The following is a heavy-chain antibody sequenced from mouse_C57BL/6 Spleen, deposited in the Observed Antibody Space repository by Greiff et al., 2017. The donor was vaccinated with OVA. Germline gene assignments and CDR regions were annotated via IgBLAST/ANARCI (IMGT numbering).Heavy chain of an antibody. V-gene: IGHV1-26*01. D-gene: IGHD2-1*01. CDR2: INPNNGGT. J-gene: IGHJ3*01. CDR1: GYTFTDYY. CDR3: ARGRDGNPWFAY. Sequence: VQLQQSGPELVKPGASVKISCKASGYTFTDYYMNWVKQSHGKSLEWIGDINPNNGGTSYNQKFKGKATLTVDKSSSTAYMELRSLTSEDSAVYYCARGRDGNPWFAYWGQGTLVTVSA.